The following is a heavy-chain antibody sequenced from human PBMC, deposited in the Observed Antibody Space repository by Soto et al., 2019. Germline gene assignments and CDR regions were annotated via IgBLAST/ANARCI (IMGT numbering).Heavy chain of an antibody. D-gene: IGHD4-4*01. CDR3: ATTRGFDYSNYVGWFDP. CDR1: GGTFSSYA. CDR2: IIPIFGTA. Sequence: ASVKVSCKASGGTFSSYAISWVRQAPGQGLEWMGGIIPIFGTANYAQKFQGRVTITADESTSTAYMELSSLRSEDTAVYYCATTRGFDYSNYVGWFDPWGQGTLVTVSS. V-gene: IGHV1-69*13. J-gene: IGHJ5*02.